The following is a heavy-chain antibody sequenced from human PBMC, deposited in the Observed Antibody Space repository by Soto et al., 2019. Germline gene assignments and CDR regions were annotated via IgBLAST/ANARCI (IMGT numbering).Heavy chain of an antibody. CDR1: GGSISSYY. CDR3: ARSLRSYYYDSSGYRGLDY. V-gene: IGHV4-59*01. J-gene: IGHJ4*02. CDR2: IYYSGST. D-gene: IGHD3-22*01. Sequence: ASETLSLTCTVSGGSISSYYWSWIRQPPGKGLEWMGYIYYSGSTNYNPSLKSRVTISVDTSKNQFSLKLSSVTAADTAVYYCARSLRSYYYDSSGYRGLDYWGQGTLVTVSS.